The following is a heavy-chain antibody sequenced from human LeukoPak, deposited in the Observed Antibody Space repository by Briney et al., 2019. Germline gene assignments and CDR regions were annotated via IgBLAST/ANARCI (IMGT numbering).Heavy chain of an antibody. CDR2: INHRGST. Sequence: PSETLSLTCAVYGGSFSGYYWSWIRQPPGKGLEWIGEINHRGSTNYNPSLKSRVTISVDTSKNQFSLKLSSVTAADTAVYYCARVRHGYNRFDYWGQGTLVTVSS. J-gene: IGHJ4*02. CDR3: ARVRHGYNRFDY. D-gene: IGHD5-24*01. V-gene: IGHV4-34*01. CDR1: GGSFSGYY.